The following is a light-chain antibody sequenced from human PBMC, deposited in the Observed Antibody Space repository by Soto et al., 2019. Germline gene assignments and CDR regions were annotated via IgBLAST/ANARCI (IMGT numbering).Light chain of an antibody. CDR3: SSYTSPSTRYV. Sequence: QSALTQPASVSGSPGQSITISCTGTSSDVGAYNYVSWYQQYPGKAPKLMIYEVSNRPSGVSNRFSGSKSGNTASLTISGLQAEDEADYYCSSYTSPSTRYVFGSGTKVTVL. J-gene: IGLJ1*01. V-gene: IGLV2-14*01. CDR1: SSDVGAYNY. CDR2: EVS.